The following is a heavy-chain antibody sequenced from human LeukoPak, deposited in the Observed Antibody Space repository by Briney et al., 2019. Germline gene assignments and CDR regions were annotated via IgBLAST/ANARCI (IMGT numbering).Heavy chain of an antibody. Sequence: ASVKVSCKASGYTFTSYYIHWVRQAPGQGLEWMGWISPNSGGTDYAQKFQGRVTMTRDTSISTAYVELSSLTSDDTAVYYCAIQPWGSGNNWYFDLWGRGTLVTVSS. J-gene: IGHJ2*01. CDR2: ISPNSGGT. V-gene: IGHV1-2*02. CDR3: AIQPWGSGNNWYFDL. D-gene: IGHD7-27*01. CDR1: GYTFTSYY.